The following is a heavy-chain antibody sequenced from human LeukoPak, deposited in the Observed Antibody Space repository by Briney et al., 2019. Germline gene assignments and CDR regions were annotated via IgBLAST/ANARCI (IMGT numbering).Heavy chain of an antibody. CDR3: ARSELLWFGGVNSGFDY. Sequence: GGSLRLSCAASGFTFSSYWMHWVRQAPGKGLVWVSRINTDGSSTSYADSVKGRFTISRDNAKNTLYLQMNSLRAGDTAVYYCARSELLWFGGVNSGFDYWGQGTLVTVSS. V-gene: IGHV3-74*01. CDR1: GFTFSSYW. CDR2: INTDGSST. J-gene: IGHJ4*02. D-gene: IGHD3-10*01.